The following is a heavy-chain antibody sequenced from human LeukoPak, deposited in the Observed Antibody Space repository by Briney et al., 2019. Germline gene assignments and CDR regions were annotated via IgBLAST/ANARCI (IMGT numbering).Heavy chain of an antibody. V-gene: IGHV4-34*01. CDR1: GGSFSGYY. J-gene: IGHJ4*02. Sequence: PSETLSLTCAVYGGSFSGYYWSWIRQPPGKGLEWIGEINHSGSTNYNPSLKSRVTISVDTSKNQFSLKLSSVTAADTAVYYCASGHGDYYYWGQGTLVTVSS. CDR2: INHSGST. CDR3: ASGHGDYYY. D-gene: IGHD4-17*01.